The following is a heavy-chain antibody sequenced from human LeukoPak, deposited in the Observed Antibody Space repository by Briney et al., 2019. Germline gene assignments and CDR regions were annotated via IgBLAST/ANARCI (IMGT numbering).Heavy chain of an antibody. D-gene: IGHD1-1*01. V-gene: IGHV5-10-1*01. CDR3: ARQPEGTWFDP. CDR2: IDPSDSYT. CDR1: GYSFTSNW. J-gene: IGHJ5*02. Sequence: HGESLKISCKGSGYSFTSNWISWVRQMPGKGLEWLGRIDPSDSYTNYSPSFQGHVTISADKSISTAYLQWSSLKASDTAMYYCARQPEGTWFDPWGQGTLVTVSS.